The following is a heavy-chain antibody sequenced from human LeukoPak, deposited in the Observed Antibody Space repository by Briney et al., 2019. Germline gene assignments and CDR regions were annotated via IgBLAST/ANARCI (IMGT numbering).Heavy chain of an antibody. CDR2: INRDGSEG. J-gene: IGHJ6*02. CDR3: ARRNAMDV. CDR1: GFTFSNYW. V-gene: IGHV3-7*03. Sequence: GGSLRLSCAASGFTFSNYWMTWVRQAPGKGLEWVANINRDGSEGYYVDSVKGRFTISRDDAKSSLYLQMNSLRAEDTAVYYCARRNAMDVWGQGTTV.